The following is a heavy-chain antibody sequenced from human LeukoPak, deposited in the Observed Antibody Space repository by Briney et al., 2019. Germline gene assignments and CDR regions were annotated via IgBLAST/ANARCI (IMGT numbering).Heavy chain of an antibody. D-gene: IGHD6-19*01. V-gene: IGHV3-23*01. Sequence: GGSLRLSCAASGFTFSSFGLSGVRKAQGKGLEGVSAISGSGGSTDYADSVKGRFTISRDISKNTVDLQMNSLRAEDTAVYYCAGVGYTSGWLRQWGQGTLVTVSS. J-gene: IGHJ4*02. CDR1: GFTFSSFG. CDR2: ISGSGGST. CDR3: AGVGYTSGWLRQ.